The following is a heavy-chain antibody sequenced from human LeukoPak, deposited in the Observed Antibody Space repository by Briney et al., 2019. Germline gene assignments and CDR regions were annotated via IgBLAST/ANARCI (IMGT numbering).Heavy chain of an antibody. J-gene: IGHJ3*02. D-gene: IGHD3-9*01. CDR2: IDPSDSYT. CDR3: ARHSADHDILTGYQAVDAFDI. CDR1: GYSFTSYW. Sequence: GESLKISCKGSGYSFTSYWISWVRQMPGKGLEWMGRIDPSDSYTNYSPSFQGHVTISADRSISTAYLQWSSLKASDTAMYYCARHSADHDILTGYQAVDAFDIWGQGTMVTVSS. V-gene: IGHV5-10-1*01.